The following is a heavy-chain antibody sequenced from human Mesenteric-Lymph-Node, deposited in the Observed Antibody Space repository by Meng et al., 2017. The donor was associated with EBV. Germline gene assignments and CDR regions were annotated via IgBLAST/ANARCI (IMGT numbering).Heavy chain of an antibody. CDR3: AVLGKVVIGSD. D-gene: IGHD3-10*01. J-gene: IGHJ1*01. Sequence: QVHLRESGPGWVKPSWTPSLTCVVSAASISSSNWWTWVRQAPGKGLEWIGEVRPTGITNYNPSLKSRVSMSVDKSQNQFSLKLTSMTAADTAVYYCAVLGKVVIGSDWGQGTLVTVSS. V-gene: IGHV4-4*02. CDR2: VRPTGIT. CDR1: AASISSSNW.